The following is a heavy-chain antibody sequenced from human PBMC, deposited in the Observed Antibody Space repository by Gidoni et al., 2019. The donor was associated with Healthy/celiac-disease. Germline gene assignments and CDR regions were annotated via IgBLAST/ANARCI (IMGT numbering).Heavy chain of an antibody. Sequence: QVQLVQSGAEVKKPGASVKVSCKASGYTFTGYYMHWVRQAPGQGLEWMGWINPNSGGTNYAQKFQGRVTMTRDTSISTAYMELSRLRSDDTAVYYCARVFKRGQLVGGPVSYWGQGTLVTVSS. CDR3: ARVFKRGQLVGGPVSY. CDR2: INPNSGGT. J-gene: IGHJ4*02. V-gene: IGHV1-2*02. D-gene: IGHD6-6*01. CDR1: GYTFTGYY.